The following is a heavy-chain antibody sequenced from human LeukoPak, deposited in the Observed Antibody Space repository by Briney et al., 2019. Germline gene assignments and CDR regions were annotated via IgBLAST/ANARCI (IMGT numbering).Heavy chain of an antibody. CDR2: INPTGGRT. CDR1: GYTFTSYY. CDR3: ARDPEGYYYDSSGYYYGFDY. Sequence: ASVKISCKASGYTFTSYYLHWVRQAPGQGLEWMGIINPTGGRTSYAQKFQGRVTMTRDTSTSTVYMELSSLRSEDTAVYYCARDPEGYYYDSSGYYYGFDYWGQGTLVTVSS. J-gene: IGHJ4*02. V-gene: IGHV1-46*01. D-gene: IGHD3-22*01.